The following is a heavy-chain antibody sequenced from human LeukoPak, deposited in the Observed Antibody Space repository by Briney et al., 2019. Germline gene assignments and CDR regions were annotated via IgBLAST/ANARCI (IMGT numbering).Heavy chain of an antibody. CDR3: ARDRDSSGLRDFDL. CDR2: IYSSGST. J-gene: IGHJ2*01. D-gene: IGHD3-22*01. CDR1: GASISNYY. Sequence: PSETLSLTCTVSGASISNYYWSWIRQPPGKGLEYIGFIYSSGSTNYNPSLKSRVTISLDTSRNQFSLKLNSVTAADAAVYYCARDRDSSGLRDFDLWGRGTLVTVSA. V-gene: IGHV4-59*12.